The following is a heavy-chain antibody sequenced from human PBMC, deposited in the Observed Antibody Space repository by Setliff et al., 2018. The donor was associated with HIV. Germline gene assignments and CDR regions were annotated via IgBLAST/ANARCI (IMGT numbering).Heavy chain of an antibody. V-gene: IGHV3-48*01. J-gene: IGHJ6*03. D-gene: IGHD1-26*01. CDR3: ARVSELLAYHMDV. CDR2: ISSSSSTI. Sequence: PGGSLRLSCAASGFTFSSYSMNWVRQTPGKGLEWVSYISSSSSTIYYADSVKGRFTISRDNAKNSLYLQMNSLRAEDTAVYYCARVSELLAYHMDVWGKGTTVTVSS. CDR1: GFTFSSYS.